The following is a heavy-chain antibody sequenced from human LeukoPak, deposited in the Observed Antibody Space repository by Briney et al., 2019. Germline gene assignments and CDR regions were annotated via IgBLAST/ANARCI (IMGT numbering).Heavy chain of an antibody. CDR2: ISYDGSNK. CDR3: ARENHYYDSSGYEIDY. CDR1: GFTFSSYA. J-gene: IGHJ4*02. D-gene: IGHD3-22*01. V-gene: IGHV3-30*04. Sequence: GRSLRLSCAASGFTFSSYAMHWVRQAPGKGLEWVAVISYDGSNKYYADSVKGRFTISRDNSKNTLYLQMNSLRAEDTAVYYCARENHYYDSSGYEIDYWGQGTLVTVSS.